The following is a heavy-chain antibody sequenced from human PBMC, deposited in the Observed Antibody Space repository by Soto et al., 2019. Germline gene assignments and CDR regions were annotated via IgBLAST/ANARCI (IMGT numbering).Heavy chain of an antibody. CDR3: AREGRWGDSYGYYYYYGMDV. CDR1: GDSVSSNSAA. D-gene: IGHD5-18*01. V-gene: IGHV6-1*01. J-gene: IGHJ6*02. Sequence: QTLSLTCAISGDSVSSNSAAWNWIRQSPSRGLEWLGKTYYRSKWYNEYAESVKSRITINPDTSKNQFSLQLNSVTPEDTAVYYCAREGRWGDSYGYYYYYGMDVWGQGTTVTVSS. CDR2: TYYRSKWYN.